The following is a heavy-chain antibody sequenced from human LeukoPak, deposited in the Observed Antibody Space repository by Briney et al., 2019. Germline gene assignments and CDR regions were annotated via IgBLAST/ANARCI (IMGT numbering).Heavy chain of an antibody. Sequence: GGSLRLSCAASGFTFSGFGMHWVRQAPGKGLEWVSAISGSGGSTYYADSVKGRFTISRDNSKNTLYLQMNSLRAEDTAVYYCAELGITMIGGVWGKGNTVTISS. CDR1: GFTFSGFG. J-gene: IGHJ6*04. D-gene: IGHD3-10*02. V-gene: IGHV3-23*01. CDR2: ISGSGGST. CDR3: AELGITMIGGV.